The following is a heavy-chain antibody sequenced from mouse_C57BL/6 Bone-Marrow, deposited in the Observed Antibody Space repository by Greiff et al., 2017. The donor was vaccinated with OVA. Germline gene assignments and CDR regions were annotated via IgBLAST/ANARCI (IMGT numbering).Heavy chain of an antibody. Sequence: EVHLVESGGGLVKPGGSLKLSCAASGFTFSDYGMHWVRQAPEKGLEWVAYISSGSSTIYYADTVKGRFTISRDNAKNTLFLQMTSLRSEDTAMYYCAKNWDPYAMDYWGQGTSVTVSS. D-gene: IGHD4-1*01. V-gene: IGHV5-17*01. CDR1: GFTFSDYG. CDR2: ISSGSSTI. J-gene: IGHJ4*01. CDR3: AKNWDPYAMDY.